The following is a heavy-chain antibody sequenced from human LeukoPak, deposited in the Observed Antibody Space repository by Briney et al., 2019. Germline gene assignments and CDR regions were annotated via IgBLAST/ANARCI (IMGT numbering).Heavy chain of an antibody. CDR2: ISGSGGST. CDR1: GSTFSSYA. Sequence: GGSLRLSCAASGSTFSSYAMSWVRQAPGKGLEWVSAISGSGGSTYYADSVKGRFTISRDNSKNTLYLQMNSLRAEDTAVYYCARDRGAGSGSHPWWFDPWGQGTLVTVSS. D-gene: IGHD3-10*01. CDR3: ARDRGAGSGSHPWWFDP. V-gene: IGHV3-23*01. J-gene: IGHJ5*02.